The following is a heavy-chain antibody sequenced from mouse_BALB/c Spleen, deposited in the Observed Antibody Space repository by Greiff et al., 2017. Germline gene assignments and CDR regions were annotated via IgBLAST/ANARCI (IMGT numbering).Heavy chain of an antibody. CDR1: GYAFTNYL. CDR3: ARHDYEEGFAY. J-gene: IGHJ3*01. CDR2: INPGSGGT. D-gene: IGHD2-4*01. V-gene: IGHV1-54*01. Sequence: VKLQQSGAELVRPGTSVKVSCKASGYAFTNYLIEWVKQRPGQGLEWIGVINPGSGGTNYNEKFKGKATLTADKSSSTAYMQLSSLTSDDSAVYFCARHDYEEGFAYWGQGTLVTVSA.